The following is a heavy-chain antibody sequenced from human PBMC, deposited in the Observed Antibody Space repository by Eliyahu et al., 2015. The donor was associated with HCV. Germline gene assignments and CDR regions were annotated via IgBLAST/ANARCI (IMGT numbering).Heavy chain of an antibody. CDR2: IYWNDLE. V-gene: IGHV2-5*01. J-gene: IGHJ4*02. CDR3: VHDSVGDRGFEY. D-gene: IGHD5/OR15-5a*01. Sequence: QITLKESGPTLVKPTQTLTLTCTFSGFSLSSNGVGVGWVRQPPGKGLEWLALIYWNDLERYSPSLKTRLSITKDTSKAQLVLTMTNMDHADTATYFCVHDSVGDRGFEYWGQGTLVTVSS. CDR1: GFSLSSNGVG.